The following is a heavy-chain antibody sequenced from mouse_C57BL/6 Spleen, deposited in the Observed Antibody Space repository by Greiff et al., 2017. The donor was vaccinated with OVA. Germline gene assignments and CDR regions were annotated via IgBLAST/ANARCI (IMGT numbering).Heavy chain of an antibody. Sequence: DVKLVESGGGLVKPGGSLKLSCAASGFTFSSYTMSWVRQTPEKRLEWVATISGGGGNTYYPDSVKGRFTISRDNAKNTLYLQMSSLRSEDTALYYCARGEAYYDYDGAFAYWGQGTLVTVSA. CDR1: GFTFSSYT. J-gene: IGHJ3*01. CDR2: ISGGGGNT. V-gene: IGHV5-9*01. D-gene: IGHD2-4*01. CDR3: ARGEAYYDYDGAFAY.